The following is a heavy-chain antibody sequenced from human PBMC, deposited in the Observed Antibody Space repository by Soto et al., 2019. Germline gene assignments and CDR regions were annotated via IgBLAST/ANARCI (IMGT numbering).Heavy chain of an antibody. CDR3: AKGLVRHPLISYFDY. Sequence: PGGSLRLSCAASGFTFSSYAMSWVRQAPGKGLEWVSAISGSGGSTYYADSVKGRFTISRDNSKNTLYLQMNSLRAEDTAVYYCAKGLVRHPLISYFDYWGQGTLVTVSS. CDR1: GFTFSSYA. V-gene: IGHV3-23*01. CDR2: ISGSGGST. J-gene: IGHJ4*02. D-gene: IGHD6-19*01.